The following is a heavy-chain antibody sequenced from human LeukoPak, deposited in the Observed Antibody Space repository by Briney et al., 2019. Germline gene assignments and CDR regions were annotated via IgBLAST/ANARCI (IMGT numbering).Heavy chain of an antibody. Sequence: SETLSLTCTVSGGSISSGDYYWSWIRQPPGKGLEWIGYIYYSGSTYYNPSLKSRATISVDTSKNQFSLKLSSVTAADTAVYYCARTVAYDSSGSYAYFDYWGQGTLVTVSS. D-gene: IGHD3-22*01. CDR3: ARTVAYDSSGSYAYFDY. CDR1: GGSISSGDYY. CDR2: IYYSGST. J-gene: IGHJ4*02. V-gene: IGHV4-30-4*08.